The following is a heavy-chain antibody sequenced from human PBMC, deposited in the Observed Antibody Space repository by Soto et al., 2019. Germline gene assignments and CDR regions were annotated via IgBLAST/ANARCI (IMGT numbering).Heavy chain of an antibody. CDR3: AKEMYPRTVLDSSSPWGDY. J-gene: IGHJ4*02. CDR2: VSYYGSHK. CDR1: GITFTTYG. Sequence: QVQLVQSGGGVIQPGKSLRLSCAASGITFTTYGMHWVRQTPGKGLEWVAVVSYYGSHKYYADSVKGRFTISRDDSKNTLYLQMNSLRVEDTAVYYCAKEMYPRTVLDSSSPWGDYWGQGTLVTVSS. D-gene: IGHD6-6*01. V-gene: IGHV3-30*18.